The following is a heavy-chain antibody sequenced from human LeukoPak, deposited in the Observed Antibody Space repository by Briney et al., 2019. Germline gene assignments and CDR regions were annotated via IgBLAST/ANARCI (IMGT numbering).Heavy chain of an antibody. CDR2: ISAYNGNT. V-gene: IGHV1-18*01. CDR3: ARTLYQWLVRD. CDR1: GGTFSSYA. Sequence: ASVKVSCKASGGTFSSYAISWMRQAPGQGLEWMGWISAYNGNTNYAQKLQGRVTMTTDTSTSTAYMELRSLRSDDTAVYYCARTLYQWLVRDWGQGTLVTVSS. D-gene: IGHD6-19*01. J-gene: IGHJ4*02.